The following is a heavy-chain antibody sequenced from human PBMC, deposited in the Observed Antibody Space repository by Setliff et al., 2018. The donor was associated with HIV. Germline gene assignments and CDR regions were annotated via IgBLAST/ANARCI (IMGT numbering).Heavy chain of an antibody. CDR2: IYPGDSDT. J-gene: IGHJ3*02. D-gene: IGHD3-22*01. Sequence: GESLTISCKGSGYSFTSYWIGWVRQMPGKGLEWMGIIYPGDSDTRYSPSFQGQVTISADKSISTAYLQWSSLKASDTAMYYCARLSTMIVVVMGDAFDIWGQGTMVTVSS. CDR3: ARLSTMIVVVMGDAFDI. CDR1: GYSFTSYW. V-gene: IGHV5-51*01.